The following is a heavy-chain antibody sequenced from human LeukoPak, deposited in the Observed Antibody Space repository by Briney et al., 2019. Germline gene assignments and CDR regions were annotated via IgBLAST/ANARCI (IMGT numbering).Heavy chain of an antibody. CDR3: ASYPRYSSSPPFDY. Sequence: ASVKVSCKASGYTFTGYYMHWVRQAPGQGLEWMGWINPNTGGTNYAQKFQGRVTMTRDTTISTAYMELSRLTSDDTAVYYCASYPRYSSSPPFDYWSQGTLVTVSS. J-gene: IGHJ4*02. V-gene: IGHV1-2*02. CDR1: GYTFTGYY. D-gene: IGHD6-19*01. CDR2: INPNTGGT.